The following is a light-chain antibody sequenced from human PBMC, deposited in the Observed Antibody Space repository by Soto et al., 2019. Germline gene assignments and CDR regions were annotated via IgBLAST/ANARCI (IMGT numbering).Light chain of an antibody. CDR1: SSDVGSYNL. Sequence: QSVLTQPASVSGSPGQSITISCTGTSSDVGSYNLVSWYQKHPGKATKIMIYEGSKRPSGVSNRFTGSKYGNTDSLTISGLQAEDEADYYCCSYAGRGGFGTGTKVTVL. CDR3: CSYAGRGG. V-gene: IGLV2-23*01. CDR2: EGS. J-gene: IGLJ1*01.